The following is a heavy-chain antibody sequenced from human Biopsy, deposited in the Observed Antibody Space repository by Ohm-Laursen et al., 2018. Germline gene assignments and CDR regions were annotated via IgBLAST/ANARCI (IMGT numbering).Heavy chain of an antibody. Sequence: SVKVYCKKKRKNFINYAISWVRQAPGQGLEWMGGIIPMFGTANYAQMFQGRVTISADESTSTSYMELSSLTTEDTAIYYCARGPHSGSHSCFDYWGRGTLVTVSS. CDR2: IIPMFGTA. CDR1: RKNFINYA. D-gene: IGHD1-26*01. V-gene: IGHV1-69*13. CDR3: ARGPHSGSHSCFDY. J-gene: IGHJ4*02.